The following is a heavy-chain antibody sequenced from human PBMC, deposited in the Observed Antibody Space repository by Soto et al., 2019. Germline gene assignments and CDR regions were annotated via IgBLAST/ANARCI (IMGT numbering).Heavy chain of an antibody. CDR1: GFTFSSYS. D-gene: IGHD3-10*01. V-gene: IGHV3-21*01. CDR3: ATHPGTALDY. J-gene: IGHJ4*02. Sequence: EVQLVESGGGLVKPGGSLRLSCAASGFTFSSYSMNWVRQAPGKGLEWVSSISSSSSYIYYADSVKGRFTISRDNAKNSLYLQMNSLRAEDTAVYYCATHPGTALDYWGQGTLVTVSS. CDR2: ISSSSSYI.